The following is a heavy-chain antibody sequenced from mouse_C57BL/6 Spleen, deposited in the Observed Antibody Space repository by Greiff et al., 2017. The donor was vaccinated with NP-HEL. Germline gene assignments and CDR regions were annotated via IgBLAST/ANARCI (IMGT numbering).Heavy chain of an antibody. Sequence: QVQLKESGPGILQPSQTLSLTCSSSGFSLSTFGMGVGWLRQPSGMGLDWLVHLWWGDDRYYNPVLNSPPTTSNDTSKNQVFLKIANVDTADTATYYCAQILGVYFDDWGQGTTLTVSS. CDR2: LWWGDDR. V-gene: IGHV8-8*01. D-gene: IGHD4-1*01. J-gene: IGHJ2*01. CDR3: AQILGVYFDD. CDR1: GFSLSTFGMG.